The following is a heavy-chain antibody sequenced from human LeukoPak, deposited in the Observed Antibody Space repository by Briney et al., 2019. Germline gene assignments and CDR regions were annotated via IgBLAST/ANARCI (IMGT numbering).Heavy chain of an antibody. CDR2: ISSSSSYI. J-gene: IGHJ4*02. D-gene: IGHD4-17*01. V-gene: IGHV3-21*01. CDR3: ARDRNYGDYAVY. Sequence: GALRLSCAASGFTFSSYSMNWVRQAPGKGLEWVSSISSSSSYIYYADSVKGRFTISRDNAKNSLYLQMNSLRAEDTAVYYCARDRNYGDYAVYWGQGTLVTVSS. CDR1: GFTFSSYS.